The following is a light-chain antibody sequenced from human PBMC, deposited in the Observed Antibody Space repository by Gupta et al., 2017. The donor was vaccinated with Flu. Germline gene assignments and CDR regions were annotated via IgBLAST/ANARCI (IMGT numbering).Light chain of an antibody. V-gene: IGLV3-21*03. J-gene: IGLJ1*01. Sequence: GKTTSITGGGNNIGNKNAHWYQQKPGQAPVLLVYDDSDRPSGIPERFSGSNSGNTATLTISRVEGGDEADYYCQVWDRSSDHDVFGTGTKVTVL. CDR2: DDS. CDR3: QVWDRSSDHDV. CDR1: NIGNKN.